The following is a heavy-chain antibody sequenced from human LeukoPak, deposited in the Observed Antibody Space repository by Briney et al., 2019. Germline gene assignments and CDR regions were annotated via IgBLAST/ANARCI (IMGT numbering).Heavy chain of an antibody. V-gene: IGHV1-2*02. J-gene: IGHJ3*02. Sequence: GASVKVSCKASGYTFTGYYMHWVRQAPGQGLEWMGWINPNSGGTNYAQKFQGRVTMTRDTSISTAYMELSRLRSDDTAVYYCASSSGWYGVYAFDIWGQGTMVTVSS. D-gene: IGHD6-19*01. CDR1: GYTFTGYY. CDR2: INPNSGGT. CDR3: ASSSGWYGVYAFDI.